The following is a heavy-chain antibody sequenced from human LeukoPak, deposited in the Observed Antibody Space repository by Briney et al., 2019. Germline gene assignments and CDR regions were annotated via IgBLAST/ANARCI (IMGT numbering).Heavy chain of an antibody. CDR2: IKQEGSEK. CDR3: ARDYGSGSYYYYYYYYMDV. J-gene: IGHJ6*03. D-gene: IGHD3-10*01. CDR1: GFTFSSYW. V-gene: IGHV3-7*01. Sequence: GGSLRLSCAASGFTFSSYWMSWVRQAPGKGLEWVANIKQEGSEKYYVDSVKGRFTISRDNAKNSLYLQMNSLRAEDTAVYYCARDYGSGSYYYYYYYYMDVWGKGTTVTVSS.